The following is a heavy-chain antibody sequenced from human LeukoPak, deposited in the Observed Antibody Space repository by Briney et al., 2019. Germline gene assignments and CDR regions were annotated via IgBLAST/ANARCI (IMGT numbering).Heavy chain of an antibody. V-gene: IGHV3-23*01. Sequence: GGSLRLSCAASGFTFSSYAMSWLRQAPGKGLEWVSAISGSGGSTYYADSVKGRFTISRDNPKNTLYLQTTSRRAEDTAVYYCARGYSSSSWSLFDDWGQGTLVTVPS. D-gene: IGHD6-6*01. CDR2: ISGSGGST. CDR3: ARGYSSSSWSLFDD. J-gene: IGHJ4*02. CDR1: GFTFSSYA.